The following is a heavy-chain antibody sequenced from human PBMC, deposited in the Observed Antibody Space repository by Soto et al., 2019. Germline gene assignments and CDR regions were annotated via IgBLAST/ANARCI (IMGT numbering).Heavy chain of an antibody. V-gene: IGHV4-34*01. D-gene: IGHD2-15*01. J-gene: IGHJ4*02. CDR2: INRSGST. CDR1: GGSLSGYY. Sequence: QVQLQQWGAGLLKPSETLSLSCAVYGGSLSGYYWTWIRQPPGKGLEWIGEINRSGSTNYNPSLKSRVTISVDTSKKQFSLKLSSVTAADTAVYYCARATPGYCSGGSCYSGFDYWGQGTLVTVSS. CDR3: ARATPGYCSGGSCYSGFDY.